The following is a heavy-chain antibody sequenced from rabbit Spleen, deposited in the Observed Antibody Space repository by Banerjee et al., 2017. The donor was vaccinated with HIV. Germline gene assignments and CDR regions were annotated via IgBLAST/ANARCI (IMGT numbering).Heavy chain of an antibody. CDR2: IYAGSSGRT. Sequence: QEQLEESGGDLVKPEGSLTLTCTASGFSFSSKYWICWVRQAPGKGLEWIACIYAGSSGRTYYATWAKGRFTISKTSSTTVTLQMTSLTTADTATYFCARDLGYDYGAGGYAYASFDLWGPGTLVTVS. CDR1: GFSFSSKYW. CDR3: ARDLGYDYGAGGYAYASFDL. V-gene: IGHV1S45*01. D-gene: IGHD6-1*01. J-gene: IGHJ4*01.